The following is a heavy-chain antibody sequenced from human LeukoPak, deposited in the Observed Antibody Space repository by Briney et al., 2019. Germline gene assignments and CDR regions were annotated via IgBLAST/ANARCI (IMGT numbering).Heavy chain of an antibody. CDR2: IYYSGST. CDR1: GGSISSYY. J-gene: IGHJ3*02. CDR3: ASSVATSNDAFDI. D-gene: IGHD5-12*01. Sequence: SETLSLTCTVSGGSISSYYWSWIRQPPGKGLEWIGYIYYSGSTNYIPSLKSRVTISVDTSKNQFSLKLSSVTAADTAVYCCASSVATSNDAFDIWGQGTMVTVSS. V-gene: IGHV4-59*01.